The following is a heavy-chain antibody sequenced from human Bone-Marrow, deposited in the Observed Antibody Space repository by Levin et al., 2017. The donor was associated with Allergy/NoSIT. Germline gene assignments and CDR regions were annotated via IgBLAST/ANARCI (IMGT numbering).Heavy chain of an antibody. V-gene: IGHV1-69*13. CDR2: IIPIFGTA. CDR1: GGTFSSYA. D-gene: IGHD6-19*01. J-gene: IGHJ5*02. CDR3: ATDQNWGPLAVAGTDYRLA. Sequence: ASVKVSCKASGGTFSSYAISWVRQAPGQGLEWMGGIIPIFGTANYAQKFQGRVTITADESTSTAYMELSSLRSEDTAVYYCATDQNWGPLAVAGTDYRLAWGQGTLVTVSS.